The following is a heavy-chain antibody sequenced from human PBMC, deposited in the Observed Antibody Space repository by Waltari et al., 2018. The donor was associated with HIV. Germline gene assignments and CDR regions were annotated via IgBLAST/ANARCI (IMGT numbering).Heavy chain of an antibody. V-gene: IGHV4-4*07. CDR3: ARLGYQDMDV. J-gene: IGHJ6*02. CDR1: GDSISNYY. Sequence: QVQVQESGPGLVKPSETLSLTCAVSGDSISNYYWSWIRQPAGKGLEWIVRLKTSVNSNYNPARKSRLTRSADTSKTQVSLWLSSVTAEDTAVYYCARLGYQDMDVWGQGTTVTVSS. D-gene: IGHD6-25*01. CDR2: LKTSVNS.